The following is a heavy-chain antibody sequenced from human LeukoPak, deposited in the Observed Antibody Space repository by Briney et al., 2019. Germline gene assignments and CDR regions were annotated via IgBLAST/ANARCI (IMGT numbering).Heavy chain of an antibody. J-gene: IGHJ4*02. Sequence: GGSLRLSCAASGFTVSGHGMHWVRQAPGKGLEWVAVAWYDETKEYYADSVKGRFTISRDTSKNTLYLQMSSLRVEDTAVYFCAKDRTTEIDYWGQGTLVTVSS. V-gene: IGHV3-33*06. D-gene: IGHD1-1*01. CDR2: AWYDETKE. CDR1: GFTVSGHG. CDR3: AKDRTTEIDY.